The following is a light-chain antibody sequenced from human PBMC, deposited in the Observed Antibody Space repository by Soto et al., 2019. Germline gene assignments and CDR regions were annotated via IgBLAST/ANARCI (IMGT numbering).Light chain of an antibody. Sequence: QSVLTQPPSVSAAPGQKVTISCSGSSSNIGNNYVSWYQQFPGTAPKLLMFDNNKRPSGIPDRFSGSKSGTSVTLGITGLQTGDEADYYCGTWDNSLSAWVFGGGTQLTVL. CDR1: SSNIGNNY. CDR2: DNN. CDR3: GTWDNSLSAWV. J-gene: IGLJ3*02. V-gene: IGLV1-51*01.